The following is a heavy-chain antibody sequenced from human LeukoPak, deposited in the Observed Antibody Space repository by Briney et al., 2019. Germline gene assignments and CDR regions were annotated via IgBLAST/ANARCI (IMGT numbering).Heavy chain of an antibody. J-gene: IGHJ4*02. CDR1: RFTFSNYG. CDR2: KGYDGSNQ. V-gene: IGHV3-33*01. D-gene: IGHD5-18*01. Sequence: AGGSLRLSCAAPRFTFSNYGVHWVPQAPGKGLEWVALKGYDGSNQYYADSVKGRITISRDNSKNTLYLQMNSLRAEDTAVYYCARDPGRGYTYGYGFDCWGQGTLVTVAS. CDR3: ARDPGRGYTYGYGFDC.